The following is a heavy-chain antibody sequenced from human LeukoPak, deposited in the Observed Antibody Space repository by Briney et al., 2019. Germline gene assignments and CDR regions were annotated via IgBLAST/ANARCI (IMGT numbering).Heavy chain of an antibody. Sequence: GESLKISCKGSGYSFTSYWIGWVRQMPGKGLEWMGIIYPGDSDTRYSPSFPGQVTISADKSISTASLQWSSLKASDTAMYYCARHRGYSYGLRRYYFDYWGQGTLVTVSS. V-gene: IGHV5-51*01. CDR3: ARHRGYSYGLRRYYFDY. D-gene: IGHD5-18*01. CDR1: GYSFTSYW. CDR2: IYPGDSDT. J-gene: IGHJ4*02.